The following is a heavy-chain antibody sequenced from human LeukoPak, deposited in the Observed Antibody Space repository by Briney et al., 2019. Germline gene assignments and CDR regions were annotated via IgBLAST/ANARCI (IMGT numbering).Heavy chain of an antibody. Sequence: SETLSLTCPVSGGSIGSYYRGWIRQPPGKGLEWIGYIAYSGRTNHHPSQKSRAPISVATSKNQVTLKVSSVAAADMAVYYCARLYSSSWSVDYWGQGALVTVSS. CDR2: IAYSGRT. J-gene: IGHJ4*02. CDR1: GGSIGSYY. V-gene: IGHV4-59*08. D-gene: IGHD6-13*01. CDR3: ARLYSSSWSVDY.